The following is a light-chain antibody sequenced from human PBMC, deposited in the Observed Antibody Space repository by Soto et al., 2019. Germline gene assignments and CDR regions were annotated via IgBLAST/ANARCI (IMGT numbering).Light chain of an antibody. Sequence: DIVMTQSPDSLAVSLGERATINCKSSQSVLYSSNNNNYLAWYQQKPGQPPKLLIYWASTRESGVPDRFSGSGSGTDFTLAISSLQAEDVAVYYCQQYYSPPRTFSQGTKVEIK. J-gene: IGKJ1*01. CDR1: QSVLYSSNNNNY. V-gene: IGKV4-1*01. CDR3: QQYYSPPRT. CDR2: WAS.